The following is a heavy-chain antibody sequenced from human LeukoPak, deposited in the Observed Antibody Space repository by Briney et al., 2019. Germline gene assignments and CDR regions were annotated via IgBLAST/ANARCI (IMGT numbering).Heavy chain of an antibody. Sequence: ASVKVSCKASGYTFTGYYMHWVRQAPGQGLEWMGWINPSSGGTNYAQKFQGRVTMTRDTSISTAYMELSRLRSDDTAVYYCARSGGYSYGYYPYWGQGTLVTVSS. V-gene: IGHV1-2*02. J-gene: IGHJ4*02. CDR3: ARSGGYSYGYYPY. D-gene: IGHD5-18*01. CDR2: INPSSGGT. CDR1: GYTFTGYY.